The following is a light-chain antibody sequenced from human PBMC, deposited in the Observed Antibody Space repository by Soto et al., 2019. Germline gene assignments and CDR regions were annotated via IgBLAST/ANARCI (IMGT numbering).Light chain of an antibody. J-gene: IGKJ1*01. Sequence: DIQMTQSPSTLSASVGDRVTITCRASPSISSWLAWYQQKPGKAPKLLIYKASSLESGVPSRFSGSGSGTEFTLTISSLQPDDFATYYCEQYNSYSPWTVGQGTKVDIK. V-gene: IGKV1-5*03. CDR2: KAS. CDR3: EQYNSYSPWT. CDR1: PSISSW.